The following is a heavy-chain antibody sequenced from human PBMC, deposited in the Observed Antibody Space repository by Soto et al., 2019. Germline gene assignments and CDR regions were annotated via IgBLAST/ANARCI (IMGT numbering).Heavy chain of an antibody. V-gene: IGHV3-30*18. Sequence: QVQLVESGGGVVQPGRSLRLSCAASGFTFSSYGMHWVRQAPGKGLEWVAVISYDGSNKYYADSVKGRFTISRDNSKNTLYLQMNSLRAEDTAVYYCAKDLSLWNYRGNAFDIWGQGTMVTVSS. J-gene: IGHJ3*02. CDR2: ISYDGSNK. CDR3: AKDLSLWNYRGNAFDI. D-gene: IGHD1-7*01. CDR1: GFTFSSYG.